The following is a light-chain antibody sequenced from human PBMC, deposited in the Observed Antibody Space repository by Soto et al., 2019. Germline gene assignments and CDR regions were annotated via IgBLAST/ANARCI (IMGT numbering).Light chain of an antibody. Sequence: EIVMTQSPATLSVSPGERAILSCRASQIVSSKLAWYQQKPGQVPRVLIFGASTRAIGIPARFSGSGFGTEFTLTISSLQTEDFAVYYRQHYNDWPPTWTFGQGTKV. CDR1: QIVSSK. CDR3: QHYNDWPPTWT. CDR2: GAS. J-gene: IGKJ1*01. V-gene: IGKV3-15*01.